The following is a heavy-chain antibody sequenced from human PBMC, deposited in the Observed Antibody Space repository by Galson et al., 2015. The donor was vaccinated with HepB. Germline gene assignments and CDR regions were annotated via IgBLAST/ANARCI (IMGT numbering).Heavy chain of an antibody. CDR2: IKSKTDGGTT. Sequence: SLRLSCAASGFTFSNAWMSWVRQAPGKGLEWVGRIKSKTDGGTTDYAAPAKGRFTISRDDSKNTLYLQMNSLKTEDTAVYYCTLRPLDYGDSTGGRPLDYWGQGTLVTVSS. J-gene: IGHJ4*02. D-gene: IGHD4-17*01. CDR3: TLRPLDYGDSTGGRPLDY. CDR1: GFTFSNAW. V-gene: IGHV3-15*01.